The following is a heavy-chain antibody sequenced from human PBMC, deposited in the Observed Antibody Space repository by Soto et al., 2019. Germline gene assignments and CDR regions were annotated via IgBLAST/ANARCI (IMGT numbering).Heavy chain of an antibody. CDR1: GFTFSSYA. V-gene: IGHV3-23*01. Sequence: EVQLLESGGGLAQPGGSLRLSCAASGFTFSSYAMSWVRQAPGKGLEWVSAISGSGVSTYYADSVKGRFTISRDNSKNTPYLQMISLRAEDTAVYYCAKSPGMYYYDSSGYYHYDYWGQGTLVCFSS. D-gene: IGHD3-22*01. CDR3: AKSPGMYYYDSSGYYHYDY. CDR2: ISGSGVST. J-gene: IGHJ4*02.